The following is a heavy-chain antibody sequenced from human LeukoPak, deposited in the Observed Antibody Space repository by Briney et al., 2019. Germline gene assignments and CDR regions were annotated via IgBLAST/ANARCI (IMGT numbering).Heavy chain of an antibody. CDR1: GYTFTRHY. CDR3: ARTDYYDSSGYYDY. V-gene: IGHV1-69*13. CDR2: IIPIFGTA. Sequence: ASVKVSCKVSGYTFTRHYMHWVRRAPGQGLEWMGGIIPIFGTANYAQKFQGRVTITADESTSTAYMELSSLRSEDTAVYYCARTDYYDSSGYYDYWGQGTLVTVSS. J-gene: IGHJ4*02. D-gene: IGHD3-22*01.